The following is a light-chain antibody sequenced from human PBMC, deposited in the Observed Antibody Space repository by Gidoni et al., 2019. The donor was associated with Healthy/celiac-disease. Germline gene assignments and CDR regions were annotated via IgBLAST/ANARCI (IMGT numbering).Light chain of an antibody. CDR2: AAS. CDR3: QQSYSTPYT. J-gene: IGKJ2*01. Sequence: DIQMTQSPSSLSASVGDRVTITCRASQSISSYLNWYQQKPGKAPKLLIYAASSLQSGVPSRFSGSGSGTDFTLTISSLQPEDFATYYCQQSYSTPYTFXPXPKLEIK. CDR1: QSISSY. V-gene: IGKV1-39*01.